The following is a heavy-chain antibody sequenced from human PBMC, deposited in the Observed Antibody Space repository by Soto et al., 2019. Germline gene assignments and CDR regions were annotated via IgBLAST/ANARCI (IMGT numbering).Heavy chain of an antibody. Sequence: QVQLQESGPGLVKPSETLSLTCTVSGGSISSYYWSWIRQPPGKCLEWIGYIYYSGSTNYNPSLKSRVTISVDTSKNQFSLKLSYVTAADTAVYYCARHFRYCSSTSCPDAFDIWGQGTMVTVSS. CDR2: IYYSGST. V-gene: IGHV4-59*08. D-gene: IGHD2-2*01. CDR1: GGSISSYY. CDR3: ARHFRYCSSTSCPDAFDI. J-gene: IGHJ3*02.